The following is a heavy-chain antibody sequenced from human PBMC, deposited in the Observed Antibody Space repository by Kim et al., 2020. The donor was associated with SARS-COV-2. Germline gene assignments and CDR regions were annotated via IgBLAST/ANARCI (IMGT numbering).Heavy chain of an antibody. CDR3: ARDSGGYSYGANYY. Sequence: AQKFQGRVTITADKSTSTAYMELSSLRSEDTAVYYCARDSGGYSYGANYYWGQGTLVTVSS. J-gene: IGHJ4*02. V-gene: IGHV1-69*04. D-gene: IGHD5-18*01.